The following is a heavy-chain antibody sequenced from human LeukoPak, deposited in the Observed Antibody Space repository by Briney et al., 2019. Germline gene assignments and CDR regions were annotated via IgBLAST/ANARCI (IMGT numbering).Heavy chain of an antibody. CDR3: ARDRDCAFDY. CDR2: TSYDGSHI. V-gene: IGHV3-30*04. D-gene: IGHD2-21*02. Sequence: GGSLRLSCAASGFTFSSYAMHWVRQAPGKGLEWVAVTSYDGSHIYYPDSVKGRFTISRDNPKNTLYLQMNSLGPEDTALYYCARDRDCAFDYWGQGTLVTVSS. CDR1: GFTFSSYA. J-gene: IGHJ4*02.